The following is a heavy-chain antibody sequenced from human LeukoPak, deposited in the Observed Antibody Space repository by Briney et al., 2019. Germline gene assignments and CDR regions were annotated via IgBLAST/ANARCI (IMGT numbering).Heavy chain of an antibody. Sequence: SETLSLTCTVSGGSISHYYWNWIRQSAGMRLEWIGRLYTGGITEYNPSLKSRVTMSVDTSKSQFSLEVRSVTAADTALYYCATWSSGYYFDAFDIWGQGKMVTVSS. CDR3: ATWSSGYYFDAFDI. J-gene: IGHJ3*02. V-gene: IGHV4-4*07. CDR2: LYTGGIT. CDR1: GGSISHYY. D-gene: IGHD3-22*01.